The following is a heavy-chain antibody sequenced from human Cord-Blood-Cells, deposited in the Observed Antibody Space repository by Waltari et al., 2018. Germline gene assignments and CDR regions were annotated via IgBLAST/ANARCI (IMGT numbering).Heavy chain of an antibody. J-gene: IGHJ4*02. CDR2: MNPDSSNT. D-gene: IGHD3-10*01. CDR1: GYTFTSYD. Sequence: QVQLVQSGAEVKKPGASVKVSCKASGYTFTSYDINWVRQATGQGLEWMGWMNPDSSNTGYAQKFQGRGTSTRNTSISTAYMDLSSLRSEDTAVHYCARGGYYYGSGSYRPVDYWGQGTLVTVSS. CDR3: ARGGYYYGSGSYRPVDY. V-gene: IGHV1-8*03.